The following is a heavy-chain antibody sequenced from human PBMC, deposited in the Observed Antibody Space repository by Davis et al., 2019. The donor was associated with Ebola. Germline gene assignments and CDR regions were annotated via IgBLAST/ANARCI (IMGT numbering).Heavy chain of an antibody. D-gene: IGHD3-3*02. CDR3: ARGGLGLGFYLI. Sequence: PSETLSLTCAVHGGSFNVYSWTWIRQSPGQGLEWVGEINHSGTTNYNPSLKGRVTMSVDTSKKQFSLKLDSLTAADTGVYYCARGGLGLGFYLIWGQGGLVTVSS. J-gene: IGHJ4*02. CDR2: INHSGTT. CDR1: GGSFNVYS. V-gene: IGHV4-34*01.